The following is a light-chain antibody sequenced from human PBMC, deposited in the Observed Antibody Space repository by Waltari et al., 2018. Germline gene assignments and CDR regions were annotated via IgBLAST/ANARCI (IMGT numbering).Light chain of an antibody. Sequence: DIQLTQSPSSLSASVVDRVTITCQASQDITNYLNWYQQKPGKAPRLLIYAASSLQTGVPSRFSGSGSGTDFTLTINSLQSEDFAIYYCQQYDNLPNTFGQGTRLEIK. V-gene: IGKV1-33*01. CDR1: QDITNY. CDR2: AAS. CDR3: QQYDNLPNT. J-gene: IGKJ5*01.